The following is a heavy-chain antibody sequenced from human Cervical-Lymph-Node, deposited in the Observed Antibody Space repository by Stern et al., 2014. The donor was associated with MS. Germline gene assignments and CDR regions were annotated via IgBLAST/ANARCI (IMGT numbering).Heavy chain of an antibody. Sequence: QLQLKESGPGLVKPSETLSLTCTVSGGSISSYYWRWIWQPPRTGLAWIGYIYYSGSNNYNPSLTSRVTISVDTSKNQFSLKLGSVTAADTDVYYCAREALAAGGLDYWGQGTLVTVSS. J-gene: IGHJ4*02. V-gene: IGHV4-59*01. CDR3: AREALAAGGLDY. D-gene: IGHD6-13*01. CDR1: GGSISSYY. CDR2: IYYSGSN.